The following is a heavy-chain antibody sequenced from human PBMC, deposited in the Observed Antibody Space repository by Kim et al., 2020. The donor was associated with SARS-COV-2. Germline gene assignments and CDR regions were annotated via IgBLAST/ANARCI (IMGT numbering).Heavy chain of an antibody. D-gene: IGHD2-2*01. V-gene: IGHV1-46*01. J-gene: IGHJ4*02. CDR3: ARVGCGSSTSCYDFDY. Sequence: KFQGRVTMTRDTSTSTVYMELSSLRSEDTAVYYCARVGCGSSTSCYDFDYWGQGTLVTVSS.